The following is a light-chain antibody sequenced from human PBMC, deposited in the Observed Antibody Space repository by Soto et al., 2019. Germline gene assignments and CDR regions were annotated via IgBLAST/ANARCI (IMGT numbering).Light chain of an antibody. CDR3: QQYNNWPSWT. CDR2: GAS. J-gene: IGKJ1*01. Sequence: EIVMTQSPATLSVSPGERATLSCRASQSVSSNLAWYQQKPGQAPRLLIYGASTRATGIPARFSGSGSGTDFTLPISSLQSEDFAVYYCQQYNNWPSWTFGQGTKVEIK. V-gene: IGKV3-15*01. CDR1: QSVSSN.